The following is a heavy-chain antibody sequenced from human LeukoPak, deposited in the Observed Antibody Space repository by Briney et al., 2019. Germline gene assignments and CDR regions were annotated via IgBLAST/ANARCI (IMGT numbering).Heavy chain of an antibody. CDR2: IYYSGNT. Sequence: SETLSLTCTVSGGSISSSSYYWSWIRQPPGKGLEWIGYIYYSGNTNYNPSLKSRVTISVDTSKNQFSLKLSSVTAADTAVYYCARVAVAGLDYWGQGTLVTVSS. D-gene: IGHD6-19*01. CDR3: ARVAVAGLDY. CDR1: GGSISSSSYY. V-gene: IGHV4-61*01. J-gene: IGHJ4*02.